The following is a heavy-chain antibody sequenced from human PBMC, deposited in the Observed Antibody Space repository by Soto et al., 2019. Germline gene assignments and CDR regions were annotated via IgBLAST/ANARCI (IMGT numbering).Heavy chain of an antibody. V-gene: IGHV4-39*01. Sequence: SETLSLTCTVSGGSISSSSYYWGWIRQPPGKGLEWIGSIYYSGSTYYNPSLKSRVTISVDTSKNQFSLKLSSVTAADTAVYYCASNQLLWFGELLPHYWGQGTLVTVSS. CDR1: GGSISSSSYY. J-gene: IGHJ4*02. CDR2: IYYSGST. D-gene: IGHD3-10*01. CDR3: ASNQLLWFGELLPHY.